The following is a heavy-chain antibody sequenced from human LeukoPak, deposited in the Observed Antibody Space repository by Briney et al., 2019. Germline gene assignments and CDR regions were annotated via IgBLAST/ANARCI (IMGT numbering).Heavy chain of an antibody. Sequence: GGSLRLSCAASGFTFSSYGMTWVRQAPGKGLEWVSYISSSSSTIYYADSVKGRFTISRDNAKNTLFLYMNSLRVEDTAVYYCVKGLQEWDLRRDYWGQGTLVTVSS. J-gene: IGHJ4*02. D-gene: IGHD1-26*01. CDR2: ISSSSSTI. CDR1: GFTFSSYG. V-gene: IGHV3-48*04. CDR3: VKGLQEWDLRRDY.